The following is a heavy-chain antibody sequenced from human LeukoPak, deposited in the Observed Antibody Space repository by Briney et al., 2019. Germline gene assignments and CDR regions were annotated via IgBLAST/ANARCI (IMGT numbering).Heavy chain of an antibody. V-gene: IGHV1-18*03. J-gene: IGHJ3*02. CDR3: ARLNTYYYDSSGFDI. CDR1: GYTFTSYG. CDR2: ISAYNGNT. Sequence: ASVKVSCKASGYTFTSYGISWVRQAPGQGLEWMGWISAYNGNTNYAQKLQGRVTMTTDTSTSTAYMELSSLRSEDMAVYYCARLNTYYYDSSGFDIWGQGTMVTVSS. D-gene: IGHD3-22*01.